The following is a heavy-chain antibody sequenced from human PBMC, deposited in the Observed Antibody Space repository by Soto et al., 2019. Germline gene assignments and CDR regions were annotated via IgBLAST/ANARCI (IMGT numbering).Heavy chain of an antibody. CDR1: GGTFSSYA. CDR3: ARGDLIAAAGTRITSLWFDP. D-gene: IGHD6-13*01. CDR2: IIPIFGTA. J-gene: IGHJ5*02. Sequence: GASVKVSCKASGGTFSSYAISWVRQAPGQGLEWMGGIIPIFGTANYAQKFQGRVTITADESTSTAYMELSSLRSEDTAVYYCARGDLIAAAGTRITSLWFDPWGQGTLVTVSS. V-gene: IGHV1-69*13.